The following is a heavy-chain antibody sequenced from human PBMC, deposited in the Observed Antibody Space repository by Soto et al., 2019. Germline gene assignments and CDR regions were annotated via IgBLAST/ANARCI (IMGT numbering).Heavy chain of an antibody. CDR3: ASPGSGFDY. V-gene: IGHV4-34*01. J-gene: IGHJ4*02. Sequence: QVQLQQWGAGLLKPSETLSLTCAVYGGSFSAYYWSWIRQPPGKGLEWIGEINHSGSTNYNPSLKSRVIISVDTSKNQFSLKLSSVTAADTAVYYCASPGSGFDYWGQGTLVTVSS. CDR2: INHSGST. D-gene: IGHD6-19*01. CDR1: GGSFSAYY.